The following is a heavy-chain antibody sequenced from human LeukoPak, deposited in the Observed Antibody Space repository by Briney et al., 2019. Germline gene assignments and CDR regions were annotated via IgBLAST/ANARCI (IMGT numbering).Heavy chain of an antibody. CDR3: ARLKEYTTSSRVGGMDV. V-gene: IGHV4-34*01. Sequence: SETQSLTCAVYGGSISGYLWTWIRQPPGKGLQWIGDINDDGRTNSNPSLKSRVTISVDTSKNQFSLKLRSVTAADAAVYYCARLKEYTTSSRVGGMDVWGKGATVTVSS. J-gene: IGHJ6*03. CDR1: GGSISGYL. CDR2: INDDGRT. D-gene: IGHD6-6*01.